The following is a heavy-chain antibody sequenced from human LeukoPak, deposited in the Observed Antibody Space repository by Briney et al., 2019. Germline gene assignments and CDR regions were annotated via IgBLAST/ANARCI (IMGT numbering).Heavy chain of an antibody. J-gene: IGHJ3*02. CDR1: GGSISSGGYS. Sequence: PSETLSLTCAVSGGSISSGGYSWSWIRQPPGKGLEWIGYIYHSGSTYYNPSLKSRVTISVDTSKNQFSLKLSSVTAADTAVYYCARDHSGSPWAFDIWGQGTMVTVSS. V-gene: IGHV4-30-2*01. D-gene: IGHD1-26*01. CDR3: ARDHSGSPWAFDI. CDR2: IYHSGST.